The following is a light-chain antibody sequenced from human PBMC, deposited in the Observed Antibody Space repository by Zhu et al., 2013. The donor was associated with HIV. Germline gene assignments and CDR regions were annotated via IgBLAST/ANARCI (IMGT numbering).Light chain of an antibody. V-gene: IGLV2-14*01. J-gene: IGLJ2*01. CDR3: CSYTARSTAV. CDR1: NNDVGGYSY. CDR2: EVN. Sequence: QSALTQPASVSGSPGQSITISCTGSNNDVGGYSYVSWYQHHPGKAPKLIVYEVNNRPSGVSNRFSGSKSGNTASLTISGLQAEDEADYYCCSYTARSTAVFGGGTKXTV.